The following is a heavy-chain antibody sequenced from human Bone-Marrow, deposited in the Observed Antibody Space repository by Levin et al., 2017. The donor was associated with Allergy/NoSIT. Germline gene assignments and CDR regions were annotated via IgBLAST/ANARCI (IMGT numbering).Heavy chain of an antibody. V-gene: IGHV3-74*01. J-gene: IGHJ4*02. Sequence: GESLKISCAASGFTFSSYWMHWVRQAPGKGLVWVSRIDTDGTSTNYADSVKGRFTISRDNAKNTLYLQMNSLRAKDTAVYYCAREGSGGYSGGDWGQGTLVTVSS. CDR1: GFTFSSYW. CDR2: IDTDGTST. CDR3: AREGSGGYSGGD. D-gene: IGHD5-12*01.